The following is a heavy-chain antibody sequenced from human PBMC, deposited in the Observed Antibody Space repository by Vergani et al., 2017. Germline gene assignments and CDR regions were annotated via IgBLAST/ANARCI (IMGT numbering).Heavy chain of an antibody. Sequence: EVQLLESGGGLVQPGGSLRLSCAASGFTFSSYAMSWVRPAPGKGLEWVSAISGSGGSTYYADSVKGRFTISRDNSKNTLYLQMNSLRAEDTAVYYCAKDHVSADAEGELDYWGQGTLVTVSS. CDR1: GFTFSSYA. V-gene: IGHV3-23*01. CDR3: AKDHVSADAEGELDY. J-gene: IGHJ4*02. CDR2: ISGSGGST.